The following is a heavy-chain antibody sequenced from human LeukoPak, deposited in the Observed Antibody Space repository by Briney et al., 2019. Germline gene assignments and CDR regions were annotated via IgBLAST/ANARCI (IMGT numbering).Heavy chain of an antibody. CDR2: IYYSGST. CDR3: ARILNGMDV. Sequence: SETLSLTCTVSGGSISSYYWSWIRQPPGKGLEWIGYIYYSGSTNYNPSLKSRVTISVDTSKNQFSLKLSSVTAAETAVYYCARILNGMDVWGQGTTVTVSS. J-gene: IGHJ6*02. CDR1: GGSISSYY. V-gene: IGHV4-59*01.